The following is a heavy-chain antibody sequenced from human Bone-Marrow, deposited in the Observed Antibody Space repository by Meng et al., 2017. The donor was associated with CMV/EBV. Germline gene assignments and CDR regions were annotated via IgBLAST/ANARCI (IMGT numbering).Heavy chain of an antibody. V-gene: IGHV1-2*02. CDR3: ARAHCSSTSCLWDFDY. CDR1: GYTFTSYA. J-gene: IGHJ4*02. D-gene: IGHD2-2*01. Sequence: ASVKVSCKASGYTFTSYAMHWVRQAPGQGFEWMGWTNPNSGGTNYAQKFQGRVTMTRDTSISTAYMELSRLRSDDTAVYYCARAHCSSTSCLWDFDYWGQGTLVTVSS. CDR2: TNPNSGGT.